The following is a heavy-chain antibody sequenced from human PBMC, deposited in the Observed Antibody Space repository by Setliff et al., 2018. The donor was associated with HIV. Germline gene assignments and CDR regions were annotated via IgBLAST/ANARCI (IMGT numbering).Heavy chain of an antibody. Sequence: ASVKVSCKTSGYMFIAYGMSWVRRAPGQGLEWMGWIGPYNDRTEYAQEFQGRVSLTIDTSASTAYMELRSLRSDDTAVYYCASSHPSLRRYDILTGYRPSRVSYYYGMDVWGQGTTVTVSS. J-gene: IGHJ6*02. CDR2: IGPYNDRT. V-gene: IGHV1-18*01. CDR1: GYMFIAYG. CDR3: ASSHPSLRRYDILTGYRPSRVSYYYGMDV. D-gene: IGHD3-9*01.